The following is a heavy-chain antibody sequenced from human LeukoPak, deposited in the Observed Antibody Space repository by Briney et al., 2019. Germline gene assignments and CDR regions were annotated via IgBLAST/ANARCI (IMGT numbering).Heavy chain of an antibody. CDR2: IIPIFGTA. V-gene: IGHV1-69*01. CDR1: GGTFSSYA. Sequence: SVKVSCKASGGTFSSYAISWVRQAPGQGLEWMGGIIPIFGTANYAQKFQGRVTITADESTSTAYMELSSLRSEDTAVYYCARVNGDYVLILDYYYGMDVWGQGTTVTVSS. J-gene: IGHJ6*02. D-gene: IGHD4-17*01. CDR3: ARVNGDYVLILDYYYGMDV.